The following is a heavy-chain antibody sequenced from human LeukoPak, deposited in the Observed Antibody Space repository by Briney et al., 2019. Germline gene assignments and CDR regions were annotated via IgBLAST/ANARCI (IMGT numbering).Heavy chain of an antibody. V-gene: IGHV4-4*02. CDR3: AREGGPYRPLDY. Sequence: SGTLSLTCGVSGGSITNTNYWTWVRQPPGKGLDWIGEVNLQGSTNYNPSLMGRVAISVDTSENHISLQLTSVTAADTAVYYCAREGGPYRPLDYSGQGTLVTVSS. CDR1: GGSITNTNY. CDR2: VNLQGST. J-gene: IGHJ4*02.